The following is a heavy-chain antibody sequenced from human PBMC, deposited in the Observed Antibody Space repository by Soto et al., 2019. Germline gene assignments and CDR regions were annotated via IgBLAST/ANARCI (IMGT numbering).Heavy chain of an antibody. D-gene: IGHD3-16*01. CDR3: VRGNRYGDSAGWGGGFGY. CDR2: IWSDGSDK. J-gene: IGHJ4*02. Sequence: QVQLVESGGGVVQPGGSLRLSCATSGFTFSDSGMHWVRQAPGKGLEWVAVIWSDGSDKSYADSVEGRFTISRDNSKNTWFPQMISRRAEDTSVYFCVRGNRYGDSAGWGGGFGYWGQGALVTVSS. CDR1: GFTFSDSG. V-gene: IGHV3-33*01.